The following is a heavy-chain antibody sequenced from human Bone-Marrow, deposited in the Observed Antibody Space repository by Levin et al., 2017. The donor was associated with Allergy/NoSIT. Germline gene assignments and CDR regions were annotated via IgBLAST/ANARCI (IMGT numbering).Heavy chain of an antibody. CDR3: AKEVLGDDLDDPIFEK. V-gene: IGHV3-9*01. CDR2: ISRNGGDK. CDR1: GFRFYGYS. J-gene: IGHJ4*02. D-gene: IGHD3-3*02. Sequence: SLKISCVTSGFRFYGYSMHWVRQRPGKGLEWVSGISRNGGDKEYGDSVKGRFTISRDNARNSLYLQMNGLTPEDTALYFCAKEVLGDDLDDPIFEKWGQGSLVMVS.